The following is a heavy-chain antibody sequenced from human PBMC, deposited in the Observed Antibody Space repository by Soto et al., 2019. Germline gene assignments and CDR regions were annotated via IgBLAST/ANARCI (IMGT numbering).Heavy chain of an antibody. CDR1: GGSISSYY. Sequence: SETLSLTCTVSGGSISSYYWSWIRQPPGKGLEWIGYIYYSGSTNYNPSLKSRVTISVDTSKNQFSLKLSSVTAADTAVYYCARDLSGSWGGTYYYYGMDVWGQGTTVTVSS. CDR2: IYYSGST. CDR3: ARDLSGSWGGTYYYYGMDV. V-gene: IGHV4-59*01. J-gene: IGHJ6*02. D-gene: IGHD6-13*01.